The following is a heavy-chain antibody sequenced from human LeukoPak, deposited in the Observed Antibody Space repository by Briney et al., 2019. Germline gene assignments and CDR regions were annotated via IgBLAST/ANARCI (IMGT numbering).Heavy chain of an antibody. J-gene: IGHJ3*02. V-gene: IGHV1-2*04. Sequence: GASVKVSCKASGYTFTGYYMHWVRLAPGQGLEWMGWINPNSGGTNYAQKFQGWVTMTRDTSISTAYMELSRLRSDDTAVYYCARAGGYSYGDAFDIWGQGTMVTVSS. CDR2: INPNSGGT. D-gene: IGHD5-18*01. CDR3: ARAGGYSYGDAFDI. CDR1: GYTFTGYY.